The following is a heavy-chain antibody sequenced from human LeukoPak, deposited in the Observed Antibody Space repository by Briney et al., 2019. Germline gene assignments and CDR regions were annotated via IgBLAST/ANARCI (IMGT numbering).Heavy chain of an antibody. CDR1: GFTFNSYG. Sequence: GGSLRLSCAASGFTFNSYGMSWVRQAPGKGLEWVSYISSSGSTIYYADSVKGRFTISRDNGRNSLYLQMNSLRADDTAVYYCARKPITGTTLGPFDMWGQGTMVTVSS. CDR3: ARKPITGTTLGPFDM. CDR2: ISSSGSTI. V-gene: IGHV3-48*01. J-gene: IGHJ3*02. D-gene: IGHD1-7*01.